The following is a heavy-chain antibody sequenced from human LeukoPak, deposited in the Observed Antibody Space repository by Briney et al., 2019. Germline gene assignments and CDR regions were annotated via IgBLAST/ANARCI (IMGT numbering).Heavy chain of an antibody. J-gene: IGHJ4*02. CDR3: ATDY. Sequence: GGSLRLSCAASGNYWMHWVRQAPGKGLVWVSHINSDGSWTGYADSVKGRFTISKDNAKNTVYLQMNSLRAEDTAVYYCATDYWGQGTLVTVSS. CDR1: GNYW. V-gene: IGHV3-74*01. CDR2: INSDGSWT.